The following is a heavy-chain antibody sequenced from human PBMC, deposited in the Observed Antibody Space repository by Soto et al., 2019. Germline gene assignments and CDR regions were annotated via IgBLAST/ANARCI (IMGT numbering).Heavy chain of an antibody. J-gene: IGHJ4*02. Sequence: QVQLVQSGAEVKKPGASVKVSCKASGYTFTGYYMHWVRQAPGQGLEWMGWINPNSGGTNYAQKFQCTVTMTRDTSISTAYMEMSRLRSDDTAVYYCARGGFRYSGDDGGDFDYWGQGTLVTVSS. D-gene: IGHD1-26*01. CDR3: ARGGFRYSGDDGGDFDY. V-gene: IGHV1-2*02. CDR1: GYTFTGYY. CDR2: INPNSGGT.